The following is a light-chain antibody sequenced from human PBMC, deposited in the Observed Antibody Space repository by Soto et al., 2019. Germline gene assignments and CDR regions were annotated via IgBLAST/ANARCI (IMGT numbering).Light chain of an antibody. Sequence: QSALTQPASVSGSPGQSITISCTGTSSDVGGYNYVAWYQQHPGKAPKLMIYDVSDRPSGVSNRFSGSKSGNTASLTISGLQAEDEADYYCSSYTTSSTRAFGGGTKLTDL. CDR1: SSDVGGYNY. CDR3: SSYTTSSTRA. CDR2: DVS. V-gene: IGLV2-14*01. J-gene: IGLJ2*01.